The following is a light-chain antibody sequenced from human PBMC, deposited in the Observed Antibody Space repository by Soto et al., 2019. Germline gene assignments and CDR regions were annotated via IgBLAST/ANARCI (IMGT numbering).Light chain of an antibody. Sequence: DIQMTQSPAFLSMSVGDRLTLSCRRSQTISSYLTWYQQKVGEAPKRLIYDASTLESGVPSRFSASGSGTEFTLIITALQREDFATYFCQQTYASPFNFGPGTKVDIK. V-gene: IGKV1-39*01. J-gene: IGKJ3*01. CDR1: QTISSY. CDR3: QQTYASPFN. CDR2: DAS.